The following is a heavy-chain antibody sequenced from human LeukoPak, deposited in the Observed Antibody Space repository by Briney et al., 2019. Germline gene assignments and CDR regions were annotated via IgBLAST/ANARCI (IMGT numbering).Heavy chain of an antibody. CDR2: IKLDGSER. CDR1: GFTFSSYW. J-gene: IGHJ3*01. CDR3: ARDPNGDYVGAFDF. Sequence: GGSLRLSCAASGFTFSSYWMNWVRQARGKGLEWVASIKLDGSERYYVDSVEGRFTISRDNSKNTLYLQMNSLRVEDTAVYYCARDPNGDYVGAFDFWGQGTMVTVSS. D-gene: IGHD4-17*01. V-gene: IGHV3-7*03.